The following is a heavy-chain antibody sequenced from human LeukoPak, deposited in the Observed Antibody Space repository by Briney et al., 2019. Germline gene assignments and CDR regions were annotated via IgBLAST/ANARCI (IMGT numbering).Heavy chain of an antibody. CDR2: MNHSGSA. D-gene: IGHD3-10*01. J-gene: IGHJ4*02. Sequence: WETLSLTCAVWGGSFSGYHWTWMREPRGRGLECMGDMNHSGSANYNPSLKSHVTISVDTSKNHSSLRLSSVTAADTAVYYCASLTMVRGYFDYWGQGTLVTVSS. V-gene: IGHV4-34*01. CDR1: GGSFSGYH. CDR3: ASLTMVRGYFDY.